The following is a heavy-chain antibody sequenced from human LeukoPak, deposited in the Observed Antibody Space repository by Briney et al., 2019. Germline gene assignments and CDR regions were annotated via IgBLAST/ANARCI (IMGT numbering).Heavy chain of an antibody. CDR2: IIPIFGTA. Sequence: GSSVKVSCKASGGTFSSYAISWVRQAPGQGLEWMGGIIPIFGTANYAQKFQGRVTITADESTSTAYMELSSLRSEDTAVYYCAREGPLTYYYDSSGINAFDIWGQGTMVTVSS. CDR3: AREGPLTYYYDSSGINAFDI. V-gene: IGHV1-69*01. CDR1: GGTFSSYA. D-gene: IGHD3-22*01. J-gene: IGHJ3*02.